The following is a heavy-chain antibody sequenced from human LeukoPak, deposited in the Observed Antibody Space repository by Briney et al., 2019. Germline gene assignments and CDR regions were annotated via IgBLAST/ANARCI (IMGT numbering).Heavy chain of an antibody. Sequence: GGSLRLSCAASGFTFSSYAMSWVRQAPGKGLERVSAISGSGGSTYYADSVKGRFTISRDNSKNTLYLQMNSLRAEDTAVYYCAKDTAMVQYYFDYWGQGTLVTVSS. CDR3: AKDTAMVQYYFDY. D-gene: IGHD5-18*01. V-gene: IGHV3-23*01. CDR2: ISGSGGST. J-gene: IGHJ4*02. CDR1: GFTFSSYA.